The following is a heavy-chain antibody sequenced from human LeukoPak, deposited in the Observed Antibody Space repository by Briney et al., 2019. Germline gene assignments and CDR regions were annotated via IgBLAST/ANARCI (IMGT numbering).Heavy chain of an antibody. V-gene: IGHV1-2*02. J-gene: IGHJ4*02. CDR3: ARTYKVGATTFDY. CDR1: GYTFTGYY. CDR2: INPNSGGT. D-gene: IGHD1-26*01. Sequence: ASVKVSCKASGYTFTGYYMHWVRQAPGQGLEWMGWINPNSGGTNYAQKVQGRVTMTRDTSISTAYMELSRLRSDDTAVYYCARTYKVGATTFDYWGQGTLVTVSS.